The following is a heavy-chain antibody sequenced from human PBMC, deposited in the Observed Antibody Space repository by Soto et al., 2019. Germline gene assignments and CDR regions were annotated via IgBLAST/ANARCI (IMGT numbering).Heavy chain of an antibody. J-gene: IGHJ4*02. CDR2: ISGGGGST. CDR3: VQWPPAFDY. Sequence: QAGGSLRLSCAASGFSFSSYAMSWVRQAPGKGLEWVSAISGGGGSTYYADSVKGRFTISRDNSKNTLYLQMNSLRAEDTAVYYCVQWPPAFDYWGQGTLVTVSS. CDR1: GFSFSSYA. D-gene: IGHD6-19*01. V-gene: IGHV3-23*01.